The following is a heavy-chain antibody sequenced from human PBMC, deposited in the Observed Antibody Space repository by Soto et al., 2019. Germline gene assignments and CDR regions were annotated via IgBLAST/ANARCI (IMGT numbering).Heavy chain of an antibody. CDR2: ITGGGNT. CDR1: GFNFSPYS. J-gene: IGHJ4*02. V-gene: IGHV3-23*01. CDR3: ARETNGYCLDY. D-gene: IGHD2-8*02. Sequence: GGSLRLSCAASGFNFSPYSMRWVRQAPGKGVEWVSTITGGGNTDYADSVKGRLTISRDNSKNTLYLQRNSLRAEDTAVYYCARETNGYCLDYWGQGTLVTVSS.